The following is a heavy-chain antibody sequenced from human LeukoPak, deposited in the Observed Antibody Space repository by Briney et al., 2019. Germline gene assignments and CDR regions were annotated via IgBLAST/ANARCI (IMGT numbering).Heavy chain of an antibody. J-gene: IGHJ4*02. D-gene: IGHD2-2*01. CDR2: ISYDGSNK. CDR1: GFTFSSYA. V-gene: IGHV3-30*01. CDR3: ARADCSSTSCHLPFDY. Sequence: GRSLRLSCAASGFTFSSYAVHWVRQAPGKGLEWVAVISYDGSNKYYADSVKGRFTISRDNSKNTLYLQMNSLRAEDTAVYYCARADCSSTSCHLPFDYWGQGTLVTVSS.